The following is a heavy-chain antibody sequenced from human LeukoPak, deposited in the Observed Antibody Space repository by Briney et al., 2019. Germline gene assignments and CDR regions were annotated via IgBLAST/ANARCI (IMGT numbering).Heavy chain of an antibody. Sequence: TGGSLRLSCAASGFTVKDNFMGWVRQAPGKGLEWVSVLYSGGATYYADSVKGRFTISRDNSKNIVFLQMNDLRTEDTAFYYCTRDSANYHFAYWGQGALVTVSS. D-gene: IGHD4/OR15-4a*01. V-gene: IGHV3-66*01. CDR3: TRDSANYHFAY. CDR1: GFTVKDNF. CDR2: LYSGGAT. J-gene: IGHJ4*02.